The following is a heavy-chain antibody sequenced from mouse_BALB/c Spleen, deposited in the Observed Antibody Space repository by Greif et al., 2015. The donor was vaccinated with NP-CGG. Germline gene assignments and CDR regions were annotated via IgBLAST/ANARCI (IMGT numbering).Heavy chain of an antibody. CDR3: ARDGYYAMDY. CDR2: IWAGGST. V-gene: IGHV2-9*02. CDR1: GFSLTSYG. Sequence: VNLVESGPGLVAPSQSLSITCTVSGFSLTSYGVHWVRQPPGKGLEWLGVIWAGGSTNYNSALMSRLSISKDNSKSQVFLKMNSLQTDDTAMYYCARDGYYAMDYWGQGTSVTVSS. J-gene: IGHJ4*01.